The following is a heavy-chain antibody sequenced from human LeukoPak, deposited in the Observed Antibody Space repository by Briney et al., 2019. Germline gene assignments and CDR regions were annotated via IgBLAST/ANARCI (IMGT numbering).Heavy chain of an antibody. CDR2: IYHRGTT. CDR1: GFYLSSGYY. J-gene: IGHJ3*02. D-gene: IGHD3-22*01. CDR3: ARVTYYDSSDAFDI. V-gene: IGHV4-38-2*02. Sequence: SETLSLTCSVSGFYLSSGYYWGWIRQPPGGGLQWIGSIYHRGTTYYNPSLKSRVTISVDTSKNQFSLKLSSVTAADTAVYYCARVTYYDSSDAFDIWGQGTMVTVSS.